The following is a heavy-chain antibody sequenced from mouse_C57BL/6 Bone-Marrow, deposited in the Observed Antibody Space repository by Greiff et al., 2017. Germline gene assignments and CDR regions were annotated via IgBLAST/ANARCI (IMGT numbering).Heavy chain of an antibody. D-gene: IGHD1-1*01. CDR3: ARSDYYGSIPYAMDY. V-gene: IGHV1-59*01. J-gene: IGHJ4*01. Sequence: QVQLKQPGAELVRPGTSVKLSCKASGYTFTSYWMHWVKQRPGQGLEWIGVIDPSDSYTNYNQKFKGKATLTVDTSSSTAYMQLSSLTSEDSAVYYCARSDYYGSIPYAMDYWGQGPSVTVSS. CDR2: IDPSDSYT. CDR1: GYTFTSYW.